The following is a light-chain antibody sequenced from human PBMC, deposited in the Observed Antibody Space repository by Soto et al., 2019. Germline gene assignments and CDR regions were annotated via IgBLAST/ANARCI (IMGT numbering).Light chain of an antibody. CDR2: GVS. J-gene: IGKJ1*01. Sequence: EIVLTQSPATLSLSPGEGASLSCRASQNISTYLAWYQQIPGQVPRLLIYGVSKRAPAIPPRSSGSGSVTDFNLSVSGLETEDFATYYCQHRTNSPPWTFDQGTRV. CDR3: QHRTNSPPWT. V-gene: IGKV3-11*01. CDR1: QNISTY.